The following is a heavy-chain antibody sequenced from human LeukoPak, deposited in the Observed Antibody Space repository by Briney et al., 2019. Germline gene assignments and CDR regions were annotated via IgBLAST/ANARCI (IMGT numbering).Heavy chain of an antibody. Sequence: SATLSLTCAVYGGSFSGYYWSWIRPPPGKGLEWIGEINHSGSTNYNPSLKSRVTISVDTSKNQFSLKLSSVTAADTAVYYCARGHYDSSGYYYWGQGTLVTVSS. CDR3: ARGHYDSSGYYY. J-gene: IGHJ4*02. D-gene: IGHD3-22*01. CDR1: GGSFSGYY. V-gene: IGHV4-34*01. CDR2: INHSGST.